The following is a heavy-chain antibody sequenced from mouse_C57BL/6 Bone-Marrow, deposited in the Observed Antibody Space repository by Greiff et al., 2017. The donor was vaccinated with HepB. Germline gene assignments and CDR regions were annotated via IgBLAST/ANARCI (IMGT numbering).Heavy chain of an antibody. Sequence: QVQLQQSGPELVKPGASVKISCKASGYAFSSSWMNWVKQRPGKGLEWIGRIYPGDGDTNYNGKFKGKATLTADKSSSTAYMQLSSLTSEDSAVYFCARFGGFITTVVPFDYWGQGTTLTVSS. D-gene: IGHD1-1*01. CDR1: GYAFSSSW. CDR2: IYPGDGDT. V-gene: IGHV1-82*01. CDR3: ARFGGFITTVVPFDY. J-gene: IGHJ2*01.